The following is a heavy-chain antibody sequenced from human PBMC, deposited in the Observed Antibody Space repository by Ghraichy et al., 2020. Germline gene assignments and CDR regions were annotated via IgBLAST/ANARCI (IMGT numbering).Heavy chain of an antibody. D-gene: IGHD5-18*01. J-gene: IGHJ4*02. V-gene: IGHV4-59*01. CDR3: ARDRGYSYDGPYYFDY. CDR1: GGSISSYY. Sequence: LSLTCTVSGGSISSYYWSWIRQPPGKGLEWIGYIYYSGSTNYNPSLKSRVTISVDTSKNQFSLKLSSVTAADTAVYYCARDRGYSYDGPYYFDYWGQGTLVTVSS. CDR2: IYYSGST.